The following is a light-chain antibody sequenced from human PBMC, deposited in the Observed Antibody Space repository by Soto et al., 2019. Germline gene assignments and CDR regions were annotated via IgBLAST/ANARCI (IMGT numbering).Light chain of an antibody. Sequence: DIQMTQSPSSVSASVGDRVTITCRATQGISNWLAWYQQKPGQAPKLLIYAATSLQDGVPLRFSGSGSGADFTLTISALQTEDFATYYCQQANSLPLTFGGGTKVEIK. CDR1: QGISNW. J-gene: IGKJ4*01. CDR3: QQANSLPLT. CDR2: AAT. V-gene: IGKV1-12*01.